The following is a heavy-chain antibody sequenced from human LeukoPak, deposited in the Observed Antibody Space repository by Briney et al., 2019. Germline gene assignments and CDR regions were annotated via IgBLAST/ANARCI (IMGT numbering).Heavy chain of an antibody. J-gene: IGHJ3*02. V-gene: IGHV3-74*01. D-gene: IGHD2-2*01. Sequence: PGGSLRLSCAASGFTFSSYWMHWVRQAPGKGLVWVSRINSDGSSTSYADSVKGRFTISRDNAKNTLYLQMNSLRAEDTAVYYCARDRVSHCSSTSCYVLGDAFDIWGQGTMVTVSS. CDR3: ARDRVSHCSSTSCYVLGDAFDI. CDR2: INSDGSST. CDR1: GFTFSSYW.